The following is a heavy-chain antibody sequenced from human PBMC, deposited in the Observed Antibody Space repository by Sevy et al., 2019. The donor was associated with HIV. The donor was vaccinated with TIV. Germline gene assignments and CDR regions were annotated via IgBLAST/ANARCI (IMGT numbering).Heavy chain of an antibody. Sequence: GGSLRLSCAASGFTFSNVWMSWVRQAPGKGLEWVGRIKSKIDGGTIDYAAPVKVRFTISRDDSKNTLYLQTNSLKTEDTAVYYCTTEAVDCSTTTCSLAMDVWGQGTTVTVSS. CDR3: TTEAVDCSTTTCSLAMDV. D-gene: IGHD2-2*01. J-gene: IGHJ6*02. CDR2: IKSKIDGGTI. CDR1: GFTFSNVW. V-gene: IGHV3-15*01.